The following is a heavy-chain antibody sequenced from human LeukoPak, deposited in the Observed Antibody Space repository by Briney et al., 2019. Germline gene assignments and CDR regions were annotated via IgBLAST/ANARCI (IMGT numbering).Heavy chain of an antibody. V-gene: IGHV4-4*07. J-gene: IGHJ5*02. Sequence: SETLSLTCTVSGGSITTYYWSWIRQPAGKGLEWIGRIYTSGSTNYNPSLKSRVTMSVDTSKNQFSPKLSSVTAADTAVYYCARVGSLSRGRNWFDPWGQGTLVTVSS. D-gene: IGHD6-13*01. CDR1: GGSITTYY. CDR3: ARVGSLSRGRNWFDP. CDR2: IYTSGST.